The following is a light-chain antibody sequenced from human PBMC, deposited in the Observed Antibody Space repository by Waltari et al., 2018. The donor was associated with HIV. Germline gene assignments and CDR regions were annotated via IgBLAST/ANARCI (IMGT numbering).Light chain of an antibody. Sequence: GYDVHWYRKFPGTAPKLLIYDTKKRPSGVPDRFSGSKSGTSASLAITGLQAADEADYYCQSFDSSLSAVIFGGGTNLTVL. V-gene: IGLV1-40*01. CDR3: QSFDSSLSAVI. CDR1: GYD. J-gene: IGLJ2*01. CDR2: DTK.